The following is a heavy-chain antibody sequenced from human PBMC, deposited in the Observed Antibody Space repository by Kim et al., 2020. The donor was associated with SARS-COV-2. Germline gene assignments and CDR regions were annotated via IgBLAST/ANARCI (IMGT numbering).Heavy chain of an antibody. J-gene: IGHJ6*02. V-gene: IGHV3-7*01. Sequence: GGSLRLSCAASGFTFSNYWMSWVRQAPGKGLEWVANIKYDESDRNYVDSVKGRFTISRDNAKSSSYLQMNSLRAEDTALYFCARGRDMDVWGQGTTVTVSS. D-gene: IGHD3-10*01. CDR3: ARGRDMDV. CDR1: GFTFSNYW. CDR2: IKYDESDR.